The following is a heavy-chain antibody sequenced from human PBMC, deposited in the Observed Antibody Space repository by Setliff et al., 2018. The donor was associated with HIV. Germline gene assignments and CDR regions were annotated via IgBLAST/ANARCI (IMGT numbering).Heavy chain of an antibody. CDR3: ARRGSSGDPWSGSHYLYYFDC. J-gene: IGHJ4*02. CDR1: GGSISSNW. CDR2: IYHSGST. V-gene: IGHV4-4*02. Sequence: SETLSLTCAVSGGSISSNWWSWVRQSPGKGLEWIGEIYHSGSTHYNPSLQSRVSISLDTSKNQFYLRLNSATAADTAVYYCARRGSSGDPWSGSHYLYYFDCWGQGTLVTVS. D-gene: IGHD3-3*01.